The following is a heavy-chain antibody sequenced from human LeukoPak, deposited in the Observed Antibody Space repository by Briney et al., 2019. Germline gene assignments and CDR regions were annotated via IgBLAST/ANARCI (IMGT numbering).Heavy chain of an antibody. V-gene: IGHV3-20*01. CDR2: INWNGGST. CDR1: GFTFSSYA. Sequence: GGSLRLSCAASGFTFSSYAMSWVRQAPGKGLEWVSGINWNGGSTGYADSVKGRFTISRDNAKNSLYLQMNSLRAEDTALYHCARVAYYYDSSGYRNYGMDVWGQGTTVTVSS. CDR3: ARVAYYYDSSGYRNYGMDV. D-gene: IGHD3-22*01. J-gene: IGHJ6*02.